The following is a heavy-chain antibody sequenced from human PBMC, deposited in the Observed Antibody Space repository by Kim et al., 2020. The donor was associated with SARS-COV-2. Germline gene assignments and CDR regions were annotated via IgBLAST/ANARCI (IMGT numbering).Heavy chain of an antibody. Sequence: SVKVSCKPSGGTFSSYAISWVRQAPGQGLEWMGRIIPILAIANYAQKFQGRVTITADKSTSTAYMELSSLRSEDTAVYYCGYDSSGYSDYWGQGTLVTVSS. D-gene: IGHD3-22*01. CDR3: GYDSSGYSDY. CDR1: GGTFSSYA. V-gene: IGHV1-69*04. J-gene: IGHJ4*02. CDR2: IIPILAIA.